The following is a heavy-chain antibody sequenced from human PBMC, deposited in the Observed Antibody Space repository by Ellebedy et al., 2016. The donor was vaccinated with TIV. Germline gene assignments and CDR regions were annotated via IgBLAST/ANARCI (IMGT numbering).Heavy chain of an antibody. D-gene: IGHD5-18*01. CDR2: IKSKTDGGAA. V-gene: IGHV3-15*01. CDR3: TTVYRYNYDSV. J-gene: IGHJ4*02. Sequence: GGSLRLSCAASGFTFSNAWMNWVRQAPGKGLEWVGLIKSKTDGGAAAYAAPVKGRFTISRDDSKNTLYLQMNRLKTEDTAVYFCTTVYRYNYDSVWGQGTLVTVSS. CDR1: GFTFSNAW.